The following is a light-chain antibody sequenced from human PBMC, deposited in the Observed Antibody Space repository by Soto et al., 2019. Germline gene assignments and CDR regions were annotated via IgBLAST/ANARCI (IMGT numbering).Light chain of an antibody. Sequence: QSALTQPASVSGSPGQSITISCTGTSSDVGGYNYVSWYQQHPGKAPKLMIYDVSNRPSGVSNRFSGSKSGNTASLTISGLQAEDEADYYCSSYTSSSPLYVFGTGIKVTVL. CDR2: DVS. V-gene: IGLV2-14*01. CDR1: SSDVGGYNY. CDR3: SSYTSSSPLYV. J-gene: IGLJ1*01.